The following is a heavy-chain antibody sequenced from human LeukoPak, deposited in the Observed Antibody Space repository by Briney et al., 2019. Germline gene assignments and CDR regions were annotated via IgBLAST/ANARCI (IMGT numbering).Heavy chain of an antibody. D-gene: IGHD5-12*01. CDR1: GFSFREHW. CDR2: IKEDGNEY. V-gene: IGHV3-7*02. CDR3: TRGDRGYAESLY. Sequence: PGGSLRLSCTVSGFSFREHWMSWVRQAPGKGLEWVGNIKEDGNEYYYVDSVEGRFVIFRDNAKNSLYLQMHSLRAEDTAVYYCTRGDRGYAESLYWGRGTLVTVSS. J-gene: IGHJ4*02.